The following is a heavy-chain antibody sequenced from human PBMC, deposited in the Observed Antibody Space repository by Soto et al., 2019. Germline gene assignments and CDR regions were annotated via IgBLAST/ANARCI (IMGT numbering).Heavy chain of an antibody. J-gene: IGHJ4*02. V-gene: IGHV1-18*01. CDR3: ARASPSIVVVVAATTDY. D-gene: IGHD2-15*01. CDR1: GYTFTSYG. CDR2: ISAYNGNT. Sequence: ASVKVSCKASGYTFTSYGISWVRQAPGQGLEWMGWISAYNGNTNYAQKLQGRVTMTTDTSTSTAYMELRSLRSDDTAVYYCARASPSIVVVVAATTDYWGQGTLVTVSS.